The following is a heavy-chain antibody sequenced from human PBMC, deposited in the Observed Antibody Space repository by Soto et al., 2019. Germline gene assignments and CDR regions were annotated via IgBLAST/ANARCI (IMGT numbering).Heavy chain of an antibody. CDR3: ARQDSINSYYYCYGMDV. J-gene: IGHJ6*02. CDR1: GDSVSSNSAA. V-gene: IGHV6-1*01. D-gene: IGHD2-15*01. CDR2: TYYRSKWYN. Sequence: SQTLSLTCAISGDSVSSNSAAWNWIRQSPSRGLEWLGRTYYRSKWYNDYAVSVKSRITINPDTSKNQFSLQLNSVTPEDTAVYYCARQDSINSYYYCYGMDVWGQGTTVTVSS.